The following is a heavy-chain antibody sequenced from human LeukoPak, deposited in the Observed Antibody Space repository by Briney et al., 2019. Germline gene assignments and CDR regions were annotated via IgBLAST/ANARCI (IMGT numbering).Heavy chain of an antibody. CDR1: GYTFTSYG. V-gene: IGHV1-18*01. CDR2: ISAYNGNT. J-gene: IGHJ1*01. Sequence: ASVKVSCKASGYTFTSYGISWVRQAPGQGLEWMGWISAYNGNTNYAQKLQGRVTMTTDTSTSTAYMELRSLRSDDTAVYFCARGVRQQLILFFQHWGQGTLVTVSS. D-gene: IGHD3-16*01. CDR3: ARGVRQQLILFFQH.